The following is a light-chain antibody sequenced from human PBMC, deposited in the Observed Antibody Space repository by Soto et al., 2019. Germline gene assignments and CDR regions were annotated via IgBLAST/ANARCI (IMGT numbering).Light chain of an antibody. Sequence: QSVLTQPPSVSGAPGQRVTISCTGSSSNIGSGYDVHWYQQLPGTAPKLLIYGNTNRPSGVPDRFSGSKSGTSASLAITGLQAEDEADYSCQSSDSSLSEWVFGGGTKLT. CDR1: SSNIGSGYD. V-gene: IGLV1-40*01. CDR3: QSSDSSLSEWV. CDR2: GNT. J-gene: IGLJ3*02.